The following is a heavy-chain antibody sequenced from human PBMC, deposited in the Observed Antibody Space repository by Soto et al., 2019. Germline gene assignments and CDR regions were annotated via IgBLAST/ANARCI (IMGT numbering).Heavy chain of an antibody. CDR2: IYYSGST. CDR3: AREAYDYIWGSYRLFAFDI. J-gene: IGHJ3*02. V-gene: IGHV4-59*12. D-gene: IGHD3-16*02. CDR1: GGSISSYY. Sequence: SETLSLTCTVSGGSISSYYWSWIRQPPGKGLEWIGYIYYSGSTNYNPSLKSRVTISVDTSKNQFSLKLSSVTAADTAVYYCAREAYDYIWGSYRLFAFDIWGQWTMVTVSS.